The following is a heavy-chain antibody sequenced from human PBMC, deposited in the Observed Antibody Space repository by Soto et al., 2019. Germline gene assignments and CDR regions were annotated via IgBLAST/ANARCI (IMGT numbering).Heavy chain of an antibody. J-gene: IGHJ3*02. D-gene: IGHD3-3*01. CDR2: LTVTGDSA. CDR3: ARGGGGITIFGVVLDAFDI. Sequence: PGGSLRLSCAASGFRLSDSAVSWVRQAPGKGLEWVSSLTVTGDSAFYADSVKGRFTISRDNSKNTLYLQMNSLRAEDTAVYYCARGGGGITIFGVVLDAFDIWGQGTMVTVSS. V-gene: IGHV3-23*01. CDR1: GFRLSDSA.